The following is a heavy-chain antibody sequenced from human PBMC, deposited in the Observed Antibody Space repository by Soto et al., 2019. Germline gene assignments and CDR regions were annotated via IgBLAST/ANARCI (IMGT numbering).Heavy chain of an antibody. Sequence: PGGSLRLSCEASGFTFSGYGMHWVRQAPGKGLEWVAVISYYGTNKYYADSVKGRFTISRDNSKNTLYLQMNSLRAEDTAVYYCAKDQDGGLDYWGQGTLVTVSS. CDR3: AKDQDGGLDY. V-gene: IGHV3-30*18. J-gene: IGHJ4*02. CDR2: ISYYGTNK. CDR1: GFTFSGYG. D-gene: IGHD2-15*01.